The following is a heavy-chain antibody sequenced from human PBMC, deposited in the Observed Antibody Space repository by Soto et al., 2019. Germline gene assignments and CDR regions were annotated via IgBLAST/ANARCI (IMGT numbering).Heavy chain of an antibody. V-gene: IGHV4-31*03. CDR2: IYYSGST. D-gene: IGHD2-2*01. J-gene: IGHJ5*02. Sequence: QVQLQESGPGLVKPSQTLSLTCTVSGGSISSGGYYWSWIRQHPGKGLEWIGYIYYSGSTYYNPSLKSRVTISVDTSKNQFSLKLSSVTAADTAVYYCAGGPDIVVVPAAMRYNWFDPWGQGTLVTVSS. CDR1: GGSISSGGYY. CDR3: AGGPDIVVVPAAMRYNWFDP.